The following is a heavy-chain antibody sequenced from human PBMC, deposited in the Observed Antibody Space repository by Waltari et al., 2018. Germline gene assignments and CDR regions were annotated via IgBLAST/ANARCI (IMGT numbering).Heavy chain of an antibody. J-gene: IGHJ5*02. CDR1: GYTFTDYF. CDR2: TDPKSGGT. V-gene: IGHV1-2*02. D-gene: IGHD2-2*02. Sequence: QVQLVQSGAEVEKPGASVRVSCKASGYTFTDYFIHWVRQAPGQGLEWMGWTDPKSGGTGSAQRFQGRVTMTTDTSISTAYMELSSLRSDDTAVYYCARSYCITTSCNTVLFDPWGQGTLVTVSS. CDR3: ARSYCITTSCNTVLFDP.